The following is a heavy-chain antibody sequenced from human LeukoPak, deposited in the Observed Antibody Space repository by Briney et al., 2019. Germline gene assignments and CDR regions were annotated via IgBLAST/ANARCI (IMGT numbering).Heavy chain of an antibody. CDR1: GGSFSGYY. J-gene: IGHJ3*02. V-gene: IGHV4-34*01. Sequence: SETLSLTCAVYGGSFSGYYWSWIRQPPGKGLEWIGEINHSGSTNYNPSLKSRVTISVDTSKNQFSLKLNSVTAADTAVFYCAREPITSGGNDAFDIWGQGTMVTVSS. CDR3: AREPITSGGNDAFDI. D-gene: IGHD3-16*01. CDR2: INHSGST.